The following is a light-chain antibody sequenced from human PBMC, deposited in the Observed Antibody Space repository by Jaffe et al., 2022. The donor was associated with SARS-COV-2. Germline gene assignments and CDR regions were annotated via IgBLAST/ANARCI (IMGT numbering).Light chain of an antibody. CDR1: QGISSY. Sequence: AIRMTQSPSSFSASTGDRVTITCRASQGISSYLAWYQQKPGKAPKLLIYAASTLQSGVPSRFSGSGSGTDFTLTISCLQSEDFATYYCQQYYSPPETFGQGTKLEIK. J-gene: IGKJ2*01. CDR3: QQYYSPPET. V-gene: IGKV1-8*01. CDR2: AAS.